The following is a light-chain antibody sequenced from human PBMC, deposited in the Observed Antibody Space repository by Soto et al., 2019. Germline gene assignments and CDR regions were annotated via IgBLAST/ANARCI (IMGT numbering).Light chain of an antibody. V-gene: IGKV1-9*01. Sequence: DIQLTQSPSFLSASVGDRVTVTCRASQGINSYLAWYQQKPGKAPSLLIYETSSLENGVPSRFSGSGSGTEFSLTISSLQPDDSATYYCQQYNSGWTLGQGTKVDSK. CDR1: QGINSY. J-gene: IGKJ1*01. CDR3: QQYNSGWT. CDR2: ETS.